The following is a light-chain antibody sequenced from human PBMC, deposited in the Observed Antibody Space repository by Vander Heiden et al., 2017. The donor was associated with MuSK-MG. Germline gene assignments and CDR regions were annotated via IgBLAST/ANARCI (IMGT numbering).Light chain of an antibody. J-gene: IGKJ2*01. CDR1: QNINNY. Sequence: DIQMTQSPSSLSASVGDRVTITCRASQNINNYLNWYQQKPGKAPKLLIYAASSLQTGVPSRFSGSGSGTDFTLTISSLQPEDFATYYCQQGDITPMYTFGRGTKLEIK. CDR3: QQGDITPMYT. V-gene: IGKV1-39*01. CDR2: AAS.